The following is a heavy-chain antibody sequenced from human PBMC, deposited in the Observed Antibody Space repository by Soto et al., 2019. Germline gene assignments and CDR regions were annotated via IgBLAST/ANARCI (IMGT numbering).Heavy chain of an antibody. J-gene: IGHJ4*02. CDR1: CYSCTGYG. Sequence: ASGRGCYKAACYSCTGYGISWVRQAPGQGLEWMGWISAYNGNTNYAQKLQGRVTMTTDTSTSTAYMELRSLRSDDTAVYYCARDTRLTIIGFDYWGPGTLVTVTP. D-gene: IGHD3-22*01. CDR3: ARDTRLTIIGFDY. V-gene: IGHV1-18*01. CDR2: ISAYNGNT.